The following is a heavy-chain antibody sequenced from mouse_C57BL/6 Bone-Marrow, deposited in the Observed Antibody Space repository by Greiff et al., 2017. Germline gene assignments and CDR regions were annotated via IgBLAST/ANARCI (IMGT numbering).Heavy chain of an antibody. CDR3: ARESNLHYYGSSFFAY. D-gene: IGHD1-1*01. Sequence: EVPLVESGGDLVKPGGSLKLSCAASGFTFSSYGMSWVRQTPDKRLEWVATISSGGSYTYYPDSVKGRFTISRDNAKNTLYLQMSSLKSEDTAMYYCARESNLHYYGSSFFAYWGQGTLVTVSA. CDR1: GFTFSSYG. J-gene: IGHJ3*01. V-gene: IGHV5-6*01. CDR2: ISSGGSYT.